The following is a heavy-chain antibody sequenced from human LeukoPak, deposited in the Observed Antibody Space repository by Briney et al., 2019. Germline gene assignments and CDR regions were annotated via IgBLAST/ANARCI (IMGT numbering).Heavy chain of an antibody. J-gene: IGHJ4*02. Sequence: ALVKVSCKASGYTFTSYYMHWVRQAPGQGLEWMGIINPSGGSTSYAQKFQGRVTMTRDTSTSTVYMELSSLRSEDTAVYYCARDQGAAARPGPFDYWGQGTLVTVSS. CDR2: INPSGGST. D-gene: IGHD6-6*01. CDR3: ARDQGAAARPGPFDY. CDR1: GYTFTSYY. V-gene: IGHV1-46*01.